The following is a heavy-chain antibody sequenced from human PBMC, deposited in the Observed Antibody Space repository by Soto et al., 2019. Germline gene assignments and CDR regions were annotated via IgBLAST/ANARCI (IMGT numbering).Heavy chain of an antibody. CDR3: AKERSSNWVPPLDS. CDR2: VTGGLLRST. CDR1: GFTFSIYG. D-gene: IGHD6-13*01. Sequence: EVQLLESGGGLVQPGGSLRLSCAASGFTFSIYGMSWVRQVPGKEPEWVSGVTGGLLRSTYYTDSVKGRFTISRDNSKNTLYLQMNSLRADDTAVYYCAKERSSNWVPPLDSWGQGTLVTVSS. J-gene: IGHJ4*02. V-gene: IGHV3-23*01.